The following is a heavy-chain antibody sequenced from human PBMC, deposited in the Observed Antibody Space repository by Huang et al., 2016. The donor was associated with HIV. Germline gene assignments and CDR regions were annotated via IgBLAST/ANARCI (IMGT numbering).Heavy chain of an antibody. V-gene: IGHV4-39*01. CDR1: GDFISSTNYY. J-gene: IGHJ4*02. Sequence: QLQLQESGPGQVKPSETLSLTCTVSGDFISSTNYYWGWIRPSPGKGLEWVGSVYQSGGTNSNPFLKRRVTLSGDTSRNQFSLRLNSVTAADTAVYYCASQHIGAAAAWFWGRGTQVAVSS. CDR3: ASQHIGAAAAWF. D-gene: IGHD6-13*01. CDR2: VYQSGGT.